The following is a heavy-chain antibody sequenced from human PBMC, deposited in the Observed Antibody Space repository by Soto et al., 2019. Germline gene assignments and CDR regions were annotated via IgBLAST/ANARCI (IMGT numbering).Heavy chain of an antibody. Sequence: GGSLRLSCAASGFTFSSFGMHWVRQAPGKGLEWVAVIWHDGRNKYYADFVKGRFTISRDNSKNTLYLQMNSLRAEDTAVYYCAFQGGYVGPFYYWGQGTLVTVSS. V-gene: IGHV3-33*01. CDR2: IWHDGRNK. CDR3: AFQGGYVGPFYY. J-gene: IGHJ4*02. D-gene: IGHD3-9*01. CDR1: GFTFSSFG.